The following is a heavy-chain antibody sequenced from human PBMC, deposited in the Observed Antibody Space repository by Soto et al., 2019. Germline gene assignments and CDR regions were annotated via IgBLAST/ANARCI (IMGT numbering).Heavy chain of an antibody. D-gene: IGHD3-22*01. Sequence: ASVKVSCKASGYTFTSYGISWVRQAPGQGLECMGWISAYNGNTNYAQKLQGRVTMTTDTSTSTAYMELRSLRSDDTAVYYCARDRLRGYDSSGFYSWGQGTMVTVSS. CDR3: ARDRLRGYDSSGFYS. V-gene: IGHV1-18*01. CDR2: ISAYNGNT. J-gene: IGHJ4*02. CDR1: GYTFTSYG.